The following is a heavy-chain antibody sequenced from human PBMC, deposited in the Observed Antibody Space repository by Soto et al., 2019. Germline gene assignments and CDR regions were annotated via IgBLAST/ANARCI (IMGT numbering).Heavy chain of an antibody. CDR2: ISNSGST. D-gene: IGHD5-12*01. Sequence: PSETLSLTCTVSGGSVTSDEDYWSWIRQSPGKGLEWIGYISNSGSTGYNPSLKTRLSMSVDRSKNQFTLRLTSVTAADTAVYFCARVQRRWLNSDYWGQGTLVTVSS. J-gene: IGHJ4*02. CDR3: ARVQRRWLNSDY. CDR1: GGSVTSDEDY. V-gene: IGHV4-30-4*01.